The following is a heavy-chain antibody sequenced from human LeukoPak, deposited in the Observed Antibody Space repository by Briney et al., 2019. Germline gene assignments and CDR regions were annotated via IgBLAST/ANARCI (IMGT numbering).Heavy chain of an antibody. CDR2: IYSGATT. CDR1: GFTVSSNY. V-gene: IGHV3-66*01. Sequence: GGSLRLSCAASGFTVSSNYMSWVRQAPGKGLEGGSVIYSGATTYYADSVKGRFTISRDNSKNTLYIQMNSLRAEDPAVYYCARSTGDRFDPWGQGTLVTVSS. D-gene: IGHD7-27*01. J-gene: IGHJ5*02. CDR3: ARSTGDRFDP.